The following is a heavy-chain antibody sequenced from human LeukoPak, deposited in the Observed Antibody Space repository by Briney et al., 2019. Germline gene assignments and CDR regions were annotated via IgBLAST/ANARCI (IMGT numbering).Heavy chain of an antibody. CDR2: IKQGGSEK. V-gene: IGHV3-7*05. CDR3: AASSGYYFSHFDY. D-gene: IGHD3-22*01. Sequence: GGSLRLSCAASGFTFSSYWMSWVRQAPGKGLEWVANIKQGGSEKYYVGSVKGRFTISRDNAKNSLYLQMNSLRAEDTAVYYCAASSGYYFSHFDYWGQGTLVTVSS. J-gene: IGHJ4*02. CDR1: GFTFSSYW.